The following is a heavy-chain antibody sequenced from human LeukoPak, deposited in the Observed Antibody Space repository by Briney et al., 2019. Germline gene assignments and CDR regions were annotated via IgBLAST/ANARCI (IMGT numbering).Heavy chain of an antibody. V-gene: IGHV4-39*07. CDR2: IYYSGST. CDR1: GGSISSSSYY. Sequence: SETLSLTCTVSGGSISSSSYYWGWIRQPPGKGLEWIGSIYYSGSTYYNPSLKSRVTISVDTSKNQFSLKLSSVTAADTAVYYCARDYYSNYFWFDPWGQGILVTVSS. CDR3: ARDYYSNYFWFDP. D-gene: IGHD4-11*01. J-gene: IGHJ5*02.